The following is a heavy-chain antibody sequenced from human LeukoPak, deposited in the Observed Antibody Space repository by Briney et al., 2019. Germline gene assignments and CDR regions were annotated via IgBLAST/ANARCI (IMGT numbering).Heavy chain of an antibody. CDR2: INHSGST. CDR3: AIYYFSGWFDP. V-gene: IGHV4-34*01. Sequence: PSETLSLTCAVYGGSFSGYYWSWIRQPPGKGLEWIGEINHSGSTNYNPSLKSRVTISVDTSENQFSLKLSSVTAADTAVYYCAIYYFSGWFDPWGQGTLVTVSS. CDR1: GGSFSGYY. J-gene: IGHJ5*02. D-gene: IGHD5/OR15-5a*01.